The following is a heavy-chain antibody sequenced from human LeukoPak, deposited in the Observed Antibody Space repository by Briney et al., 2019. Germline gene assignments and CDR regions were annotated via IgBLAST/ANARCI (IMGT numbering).Heavy chain of an antibody. D-gene: IGHD5-18*01. J-gene: IGHJ4*02. Sequence: GGSLRLSCAVSGLTFSSSWMDWVRQAPGKGLEWVASINPDGNKKYSADSVKGRFTISRDNAENSLYLQMNSLRVEDTAFYYCARDLAYSRLDYWGEGMLVTVSS. CDR1: GLTFSSSW. CDR2: INPDGNKK. V-gene: IGHV3-7*01. CDR3: ARDLAYSRLDY.